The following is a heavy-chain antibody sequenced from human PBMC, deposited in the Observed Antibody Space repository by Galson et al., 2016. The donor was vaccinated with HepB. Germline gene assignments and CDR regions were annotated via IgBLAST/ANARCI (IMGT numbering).Heavy chain of an antibody. CDR3: AREALGPAAIGY. Sequence: SLRLSCAASGFTFSSSGMHWVRQAPGKGLEWVAVIWYDGSNKYYTDSVKGRFTISRDNSKNTLHLQMNSLRGEDTAVYYCAREALGPAAIGYWGQGTLVTVSS. CDR2: IWYDGSNK. CDR1: GFTFSSSG. D-gene: IGHD2-2*01. V-gene: IGHV3-33*01. J-gene: IGHJ4*02.